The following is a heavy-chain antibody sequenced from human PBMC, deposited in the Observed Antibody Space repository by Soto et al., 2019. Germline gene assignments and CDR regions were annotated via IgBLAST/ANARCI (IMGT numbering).Heavy chain of an antibody. J-gene: IGHJ6*02. Sequence: EMQLLESGGGLGQPGGSLRLSCVASPITVYNFAAMSWVRQTPERGLEWVSTISGRGGHRYYADSVKGRFTISRDNSKNRLYLQVDGLRVDDTAVYYCAKDRALENQTPYGMDVWGQGTTVTV. CDR1: PITVYNFAA. D-gene: IGHD2-2*01. V-gene: IGHV3-23*01. CDR3: AKDRALENQTPYGMDV. CDR2: ISGRGGHR.